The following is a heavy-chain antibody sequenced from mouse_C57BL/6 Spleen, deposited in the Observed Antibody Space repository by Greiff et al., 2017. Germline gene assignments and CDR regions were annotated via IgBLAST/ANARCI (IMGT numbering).Heavy chain of an antibody. J-gene: IGHJ2*01. D-gene: IGHD1-1*01. CDR1: GFTFSDYG. CDR3: ARNFFITTVVDSLVY. CDR2: ISSGSSTI. Sequence: EVKLMESGGGLVKPGGSLKLSCAASGFTFSDYGMHWVRQAPEKGLEWVAYISSGSSTIYYADTVKGRFTISRDNAKNTLFLQMTSLRSEDTAMYYCARNFFITTVVDSLVYWGQGTTLTVSS. V-gene: IGHV5-17*01.